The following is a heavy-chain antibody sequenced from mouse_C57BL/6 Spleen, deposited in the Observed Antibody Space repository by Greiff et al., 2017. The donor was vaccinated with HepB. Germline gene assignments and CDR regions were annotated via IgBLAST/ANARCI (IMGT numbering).Heavy chain of an antibody. CDR1: GFTFSSYA. V-gene: IGHV5-9-1*02. J-gene: IGHJ3*01. CDR2: ISSGGDYI. Sequence: DVMLVESGEGLVKPGGSLKLSCAASGFTFSSYAMSWVRQTPEKRLEWVAYISSGGDYIYYADTVKGRFTISRDNARNTLYLQMSSLKSEDTAVYYCTRAPLTGGFAYWGQGTLVTVSA. CDR3: TRAPLTGGFAY. D-gene: IGHD4-1*01.